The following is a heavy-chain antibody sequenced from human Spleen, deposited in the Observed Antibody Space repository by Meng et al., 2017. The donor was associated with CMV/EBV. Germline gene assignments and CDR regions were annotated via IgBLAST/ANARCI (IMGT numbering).Heavy chain of an antibody. V-gene: IGHV3-30-3*01. Sequence: GGSLRLSCEASGFTFSSYAMHWVRQAPGKGLEWVAVISYDGSNKYYADSVKGRFTISRDNSKNTLYLQMNSLRAEDTAVYYCARDVSYATFDYWGQGTLVTVSS. J-gene: IGHJ4*02. D-gene: IGHD1-26*01. CDR2: ISYDGSNK. CDR1: GFTFSSYA. CDR3: ARDVSYATFDY.